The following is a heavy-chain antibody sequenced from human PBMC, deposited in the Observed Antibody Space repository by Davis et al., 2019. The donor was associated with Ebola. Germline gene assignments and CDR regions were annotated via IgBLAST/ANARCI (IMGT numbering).Heavy chain of an antibody. CDR2: ISYDGSNE. CDR3: ARKGGMDV. Sequence: GESLKISCAASGFNFNTYSMNWVRQAPGKGLEWVALISYDGSNEYYVDSVKGRFPISRDDSRNTVYLQMNSLRAEDTAVYYCARKGGMDVWGQGTTVTVSS. V-gene: IGHV3-30*03. J-gene: IGHJ6*02. CDR1: GFNFNTYS.